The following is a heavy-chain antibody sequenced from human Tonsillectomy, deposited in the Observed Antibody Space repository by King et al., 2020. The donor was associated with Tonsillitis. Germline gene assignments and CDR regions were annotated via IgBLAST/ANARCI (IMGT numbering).Heavy chain of an antibody. V-gene: IGHV4-39*07. J-gene: IGHJ4*02. CDR3: AGQDFMVRGVITTAPDY. D-gene: IGHD3-10*01. CDR1: GGSISSSSYY. Sequence: QLQESGPGLVKPSETLSLTCTVSGGSISSSSYYWGWIRQPPGKGLEWIGSIYYSGSTYYNPSLKSRVTISVDTSENQFSLKLSSVTAADTAVYYCAGQDFMVRGVITTAPDYWGQGTLVTVSS. CDR2: IYYSGST.